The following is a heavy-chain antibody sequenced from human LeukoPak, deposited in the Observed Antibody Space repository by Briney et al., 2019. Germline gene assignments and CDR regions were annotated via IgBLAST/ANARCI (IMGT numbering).Heavy chain of an antibody. Sequence: GGSLRLSRAASGFSFNNYAMNWVRQAPWKGLEWVAYINQDGSEKNYVDSAEGRFTISRDNAKNSLYLEMNSLRAEDTSVYYCARGMRYPDCWGQGTLVTVSS. D-gene: IGHD2-2*02. CDR3: ARGMRYPDC. CDR1: GFSFNNYA. CDR2: INQDGSEK. V-gene: IGHV3-7*01. J-gene: IGHJ4*02.